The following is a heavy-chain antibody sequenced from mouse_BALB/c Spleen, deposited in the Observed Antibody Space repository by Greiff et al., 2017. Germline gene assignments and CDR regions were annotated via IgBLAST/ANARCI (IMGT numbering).Heavy chain of an antibody. CDR3: ARDRKYGYAMDY. J-gene: IGHJ4*01. Sequence: EVMLVESGGGLVQPGGSLKLSCAASGFTFSSYGMSWVRQTPDKRLELVATINSNGGSTYYPDSVKGRFTISRDNAKNTLYLQMSSLKSEDTAMYYCARDRKYGYAMDYWGQGTSVTVSS. V-gene: IGHV5-6-3*01. CDR2: INSNGGST. CDR1: GFTFSSYG. D-gene: IGHD1-1*01.